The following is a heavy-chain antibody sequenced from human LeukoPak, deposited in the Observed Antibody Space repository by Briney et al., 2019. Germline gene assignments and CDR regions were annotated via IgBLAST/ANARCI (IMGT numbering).Heavy chain of an antibody. V-gene: IGHV3-53*01. CDR1: GFSVTRNY. CDR3: AKDLFLWYFDL. D-gene: IGHD2-21*01. J-gene: IGHJ2*01. CDR2: IYSGGTT. Sequence: GGSLRLSCAASGFSVTRNYMSWVRQAPGKGLEWVSIIYSGGTTYYADSVKGRFTISRDNSKNTLYLQMNSLRAEDTAVYYCAKDLFLWYFDLWGRGTLVTVSS.